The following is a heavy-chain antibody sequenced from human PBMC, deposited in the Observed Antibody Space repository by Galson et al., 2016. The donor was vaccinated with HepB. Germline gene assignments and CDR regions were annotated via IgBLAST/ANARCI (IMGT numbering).Heavy chain of an antibody. D-gene: IGHD1-1*01. Sequence: SVKVSCKAVGGSFDYFVINWVRQTPGQGLEWMGRIIPLLGITNYADKMKDRVTIVADKSTSTASMVLSGLSFDDTAVYFCAGRHSTTWKDGLDVWGRGTTVAGSS. CDR3: AGRHSTTWKDGLDV. J-gene: IGHJ6*04. CDR1: GGSFDYFV. V-gene: IGHV1-69*04. CDR2: IIPLLGIT.